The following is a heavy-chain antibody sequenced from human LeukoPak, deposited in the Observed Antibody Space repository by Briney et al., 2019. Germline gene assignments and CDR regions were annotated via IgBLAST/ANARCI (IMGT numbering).Heavy chain of an antibody. J-gene: IGHJ4*02. V-gene: IGHV1-18*01. D-gene: IGHD6-19*01. CDR1: GYSFTHYA. Sequence: ASVKVSCKTSGYSFTHYAISWVRQAPGQGLEWMGWISTYNGDTKYAQKLQGRFTMTSDTSTSTAYMELRGLTSDDTAVYYCARDPSNTSGWYIYFDFWGQGTLVTVSS. CDR2: ISTYNGDT. CDR3: ARDPSNTSGWYIYFDF.